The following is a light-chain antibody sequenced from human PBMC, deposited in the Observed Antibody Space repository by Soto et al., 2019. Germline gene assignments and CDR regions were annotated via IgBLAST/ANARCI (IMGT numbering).Light chain of an antibody. CDR2: GVT. CDR1: SSDIGAYNY. V-gene: IGLV2-14*01. CDR3: FSHRSGDSHV. Sequence: SVLTQPASVSGSPGQSITISCTGTSSDIGAYNYVSWYQQYPGKAPKLMIYGVTNRPSGVSNRFSGSKTGNTASLTISGLQAEDGADYYCFSHRSGDSHVFGTGTKVTVL. J-gene: IGLJ1*01.